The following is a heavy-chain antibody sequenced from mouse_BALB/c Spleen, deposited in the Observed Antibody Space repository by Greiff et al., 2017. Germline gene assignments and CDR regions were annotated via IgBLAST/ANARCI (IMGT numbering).Heavy chain of an antibody. V-gene: IGHV5-9-4*01. Sequence: EVQLVESGGGLVKPGGSLKLSCAASGFTFSSYAMSWVRQSPEKRLEWVAEISSGGSYTYYPDTVTGRFTISRDNAKNTLYLEMSSLRSEDTAMYYCARFYYGNYGDAYWGQGTLVTVSA. D-gene: IGHD2-1*01. CDR2: ISSGGSYT. J-gene: IGHJ3*01. CDR1: GFTFSSYA. CDR3: ARFYYGNYGDAY.